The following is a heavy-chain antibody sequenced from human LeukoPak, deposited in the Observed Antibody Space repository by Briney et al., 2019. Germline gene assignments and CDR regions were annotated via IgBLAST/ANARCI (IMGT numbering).Heavy chain of an antibody. CDR1: GYTFTSYD. CDR2: IIPILGTA. CDR3: ARERSYYYDSSVGNHWYFDL. D-gene: IGHD3-22*01. Sequence: ASVKVSCKASGYTFTSYDISWVRQAPGQGLEWMGGIIPILGTANYAQKFQGRVTITADESTSTAYMELSSLRSEDTAVYYCARERSYYYDSSVGNHWYFDLWGRGTLVTVSS. J-gene: IGHJ2*01. V-gene: IGHV1-69*13.